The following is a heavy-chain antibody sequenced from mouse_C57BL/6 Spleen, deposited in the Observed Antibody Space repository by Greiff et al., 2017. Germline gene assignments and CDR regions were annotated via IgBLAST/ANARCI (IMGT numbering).Heavy chain of an antibody. CDR2: ISSGSSTI. J-gene: IGHJ3*01. CDR1: GFTFSDYG. CDR3: ARSGTVVATRAWFAY. V-gene: IGHV5-17*01. Sequence: EVNLVESGGGLVKPGGSLKLSCAASGFTFSDYGMHWVRQAPEKGLEWVAYISSGSSTIYYADTVKGRFTISRDNAKNTLFLQMTSLRSEDTAMYYCARSGTVVATRAWFAYWGQGTLVTVSA. D-gene: IGHD1-1*01.